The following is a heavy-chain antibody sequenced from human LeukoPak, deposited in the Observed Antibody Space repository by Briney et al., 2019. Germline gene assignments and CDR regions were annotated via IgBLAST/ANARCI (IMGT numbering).Heavy chain of an antibody. CDR2: IKQDGSEK. CDR1: GFTFSSYS. Sequence: PGGSLRLSCAASGFTFSSYSMNWVRQAPGKGLEWVANIKQDGSEKYYVDSVKGRFTISRDNAKNSLYLQMNSLRAEDTAVYYCARDLGAAAGTSDYWGQGTLVTVSS. CDR3: ARDLGAAAGTSDY. V-gene: IGHV3-7*01. D-gene: IGHD6-13*01. J-gene: IGHJ4*02.